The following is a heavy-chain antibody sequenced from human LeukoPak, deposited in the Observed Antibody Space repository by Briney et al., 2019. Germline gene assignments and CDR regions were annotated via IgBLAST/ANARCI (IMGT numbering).Heavy chain of an antibody. CDR1: GFTFHNYV. J-gene: IGHJ4*02. V-gene: IGHV3-23*01. D-gene: IGHD4-17*01. CDR2: ISGSGATT. CDR3: ARGNGDLFDY. Sequence: PGGSLRLSCAASGFTFHNYVMSWVRQAPGKGLEWVSLISGSGATTYYADSVKGRLTISRDNAKNSLYLQMNSLRAEDTAVYYCARGNGDLFDYWGQGTLVTVSS.